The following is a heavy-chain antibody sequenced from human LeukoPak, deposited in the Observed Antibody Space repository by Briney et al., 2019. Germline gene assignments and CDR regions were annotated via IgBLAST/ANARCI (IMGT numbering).Heavy chain of an antibody. V-gene: IGHV3-21*01. CDR3: ARDPFCSSTSCYTFDI. Sequence: GSLRLSCAASGFTFSSYSMNWVRQAPGKGLEWVSSISSSSSYIYYADSVKGRFTISRDNAKNSLYLQMNSLRAEDTAVYYCARDPFCSSTSCYTFDIWGQGTMVTVSS. CDR2: ISSSSSYI. J-gene: IGHJ3*02. CDR1: GFTFSSYS. D-gene: IGHD2-2*02.